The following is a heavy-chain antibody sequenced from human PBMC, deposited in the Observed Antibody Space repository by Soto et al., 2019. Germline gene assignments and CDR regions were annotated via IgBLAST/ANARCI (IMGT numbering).Heavy chain of an antibody. J-gene: IGHJ5*02. CDR1: GYTFTSYG. V-gene: IGHV1-3*01. D-gene: IGHD6-13*01. Sequence: GASVKFSCKASGYTFTSYGIHWLRQAPGQRLEWMGLINAANGDTKYSPKFQGRVTITRDTSASTAYMELSSLRSEDTAVYYCVRRHVSATGIDWFDPWGQGTLVTVSS. CDR2: INAANGDT. CDR3: VRRHVSATGIDWFDP.